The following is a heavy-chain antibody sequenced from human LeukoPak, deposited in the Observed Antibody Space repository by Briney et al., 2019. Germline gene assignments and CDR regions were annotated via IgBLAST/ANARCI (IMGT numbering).Heavy chain of an antibody. D-gene: IGHD1-1*01. J-gene: IGHJ1*01. Sequence: GESLKISCKGSGYIFTTSWIGWVRQMPGKGPEWMGIIYPSDSDTRYSPSFQGQVTISADKSISIAYLQWNSLEASDTGMYYCARGTPHLQHWGQGTLVTVSS. CDR1: GYIFTTSW. CDR2: IYPSDSDT. V-gene: IGHV5-51*01. CDR3: ARGTPHLQH.